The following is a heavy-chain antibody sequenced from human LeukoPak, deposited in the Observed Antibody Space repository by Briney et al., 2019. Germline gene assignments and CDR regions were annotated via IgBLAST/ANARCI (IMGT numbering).Heavy chain of an antibody. CDR3: ARDSVLLWFGDLPYYFDI. V-gene: IGHV3-23*01. Sequence: GGSLRLSCAASGFTINSYAMSWVRRAPGKGLEWVSAISGSGDYTYYADSVKGRVTISRDNSNNTLYLQMSSLRAEDTAVYYCARDSVLLWFGDLPYYFDIWGQGTLVTVSS. CDR2: ISGSGDYT. D-gene: IGHD3-10*01. J-gene: IGHJ4*02. CDR1: GFTINSYA.